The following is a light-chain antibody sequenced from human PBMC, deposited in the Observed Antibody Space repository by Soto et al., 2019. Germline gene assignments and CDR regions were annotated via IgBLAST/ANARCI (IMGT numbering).Light chain of an antibody. CDR2: EGS. V-gene: IGLV2-23*01. J-gene: IGLJ1*01. CDR3: CSYAGSYV. Sequence: QTALTPPASVSGSPGQSITISCTGTSSDVGSYNLVSWYQQHPGKAPKLMIYEGSKRPSGVSNRFSGSKSGNTASLTISGLQAEDEADYYCCSYAGSYVFGTGTKLTVL. CDR1: SSDVGSYNL.